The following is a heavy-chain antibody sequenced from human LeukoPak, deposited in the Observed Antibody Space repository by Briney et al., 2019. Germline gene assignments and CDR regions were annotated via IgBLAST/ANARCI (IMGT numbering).Heavy chain of an antibody. J-gene: IGHJ4*02. Sequence: GGSLRRYCAAYGFTFSTYAMHRLGQAPGMGLEWVAFISNDGRNKIYADSVKGRFTTSRDNSKSTLFLQMSSLRTEDTAVYYCARDPMADFDYWGQGSLVTVSS. V-gene: IGHV3-30*04. CDR2: ISNDGRNK. CDR1: GFTFSTYA. D-gene: IGHD2-8*01. CDR3: ARDPMADFDY.